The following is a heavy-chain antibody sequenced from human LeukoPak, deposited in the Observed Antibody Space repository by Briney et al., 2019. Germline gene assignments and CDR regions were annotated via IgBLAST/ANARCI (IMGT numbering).Heavy chain of an antibody. J-gene: IGHJ4*02. CDR2: ISNSGSYT. D-gene: IGHD6-19*01. CDR1: GFTFSDEY. V-gene: IGHV3-11*03. Sequence: GGSLRLSYAASGFTFSDEYMSWIRQAPGKGLEWVSYISNSGSYTNYADSVKGRFTISRDNAKNSLFLQMNSLRAEDTAVYYCARSRGAGPGAYFDYWGQGTLVTVSS. CDR3: ARSRGAGPGAYFDY.